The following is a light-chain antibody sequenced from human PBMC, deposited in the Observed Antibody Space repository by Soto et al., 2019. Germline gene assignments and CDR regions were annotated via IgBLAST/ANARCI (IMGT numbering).Light chain of an antibody. CDR3: QPGDSFPFT. CDR2: AAS. J-gene: IGKJ4*01. Sequence: DIQMTQSPSSVSAAVGDRVTITCRASQDISSWVAWYQQKPGKAPKLLISAASSLQSGVPRRFSGSGSGTDFTLIISSLQPEDFATYFCQPGDSFPFTFGGGTKVDIK. CDR1: QDISSW. V-gene: IGKV1-12*01.